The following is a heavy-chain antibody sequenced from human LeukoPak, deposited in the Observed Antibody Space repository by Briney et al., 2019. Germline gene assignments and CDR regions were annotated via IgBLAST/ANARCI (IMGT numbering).Heavy chain of an antibody. Sequence: GGSLRLSCAASGFTFDDYAMHWVRQAPGKGLEWVSVISWNSGSIGYADSVKGRFTISRDNAKNSLYLQMNSLRAEDTALCYCAKGADGIAVAGTDAFDIWGQGTMVTVSS. J-gene: IGHJ3*02. V-gene: IGHV3-9*01. D-gene: IGHD6-19*01. CDR1: GFTFDDYA. CDR3: AKGADGIAVAGTDAFDI. CDR2: ISWNSGSI.